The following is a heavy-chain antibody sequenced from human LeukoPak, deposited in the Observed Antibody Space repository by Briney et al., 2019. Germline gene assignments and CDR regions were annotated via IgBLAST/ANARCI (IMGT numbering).Heavy chain of an antibody. Sequence: SETLSLTCTVSGGSIGSSTFSWGWIRQPPGKGLEWIGSIYYSVTTYYNPSLKSRVTISVDASKNQFSLNLSSVTAADTAVYYCARDGKRALMISPRGARPYYFDYWGQGTLVSVSS. CDR1: GGSIGSSTFS. V-gene: IGHV4-39*07. CDR2: IYYSVTT. J-gene: IGHJ4*02. D-gene: IGHD3-10*01. CDR3: ARDGKRALMISPRGARPYYFDY.